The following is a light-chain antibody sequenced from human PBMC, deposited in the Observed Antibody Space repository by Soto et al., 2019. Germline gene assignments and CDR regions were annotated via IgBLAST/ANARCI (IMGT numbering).Light chain of an antibody. V-gene: IGKV1-39*01. Sequence: IQMSLVPSSLFAPVGDRVTIPWRASQSISSYLNWYQQKPGKAPKLLIYAASSLQSGVPSRFSGSGSGTDFTLAISSLQPEDFATYYCQQSYSTPWTFGQGTKVDIK. J-gene: IGKJ1*01. CDR1: QSISSY. CDR3: QQSYSTPWT. CDR2: AAS.